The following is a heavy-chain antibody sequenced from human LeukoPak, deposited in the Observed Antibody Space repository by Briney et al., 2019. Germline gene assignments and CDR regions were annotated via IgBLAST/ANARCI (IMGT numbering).Heavy chain of an antibody. D-gene: IGHD5-24*01. CDR2: MNPNSGNT. CDR3: ARIRDGYNDAYDI. J-gene: IGHJ3*02. CDR1: GYTFTSCD. V-gene: IGHV1-8*01. Sequence: ASVKVSCKASGYTFTSCDINWVRQATGQGLEWMGWMNPNSGNTGYAQKFQGRVTMTRSTSISTAYMELSSLRFEDTAVYYCARIRDGYNDAYDIWGQGTMVTVSS.